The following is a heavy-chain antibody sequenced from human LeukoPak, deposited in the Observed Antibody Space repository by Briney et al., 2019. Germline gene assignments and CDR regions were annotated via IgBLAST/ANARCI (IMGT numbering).Heavy chain of an antibody. Sequence: SETLSLTCTVSGGSISSSSYYWGWIRQPPGKGLEWIGSIYYSGSTYYNPSLKSRVTISVDTSKNQFSLKLSSVTAADTAVYYCARAGGYSYGLYYFDYWGQGTLVTVSS. D-gene: IGHD5-18*01. CDR2: IYYSGST. CDR3: ARAGGYSYGLYYFDY. V-gene: IGHV4-39*07. J-gene: IGHJ4*02. CDR1: GGSISSSSYY.